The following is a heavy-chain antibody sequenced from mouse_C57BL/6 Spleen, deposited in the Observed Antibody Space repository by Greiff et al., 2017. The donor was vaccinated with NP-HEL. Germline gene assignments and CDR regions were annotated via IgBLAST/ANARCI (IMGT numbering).Heavy chain of an antibody. J-gene: IGHJ2*01. CDR3: ARRDYGSYYFDY. D-gene: IGHD1-1*01. V-gene: IGHV1-42*01. CDR1: GYSFTGYY. CDR2: INPSTGGT. Sequence: VHVKQSGPELVKPGASVKISCKASGYSFTGYYMNWVKQSPEKSLEWIGEINPSTGGTTYNQKFKAKATLTVDKSSSTAYMQLKSLTSEDSAVYYCARRDYGSYYFDYWGQGTTLTVSS.